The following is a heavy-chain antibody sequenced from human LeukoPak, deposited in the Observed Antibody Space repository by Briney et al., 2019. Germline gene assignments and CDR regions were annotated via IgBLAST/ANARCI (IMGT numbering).Heavy chain of an antibody. Sequence: GGSLRLSCAASGFTFRTYDFHWVRQVKGIGLEWVSGIGTAGDTYYAGSVKGRFTISRENDKNSLYLQMNSLRAGDTAVYHWVRVAWLDYHGMDVWGQGTTVTVSS. V-gene: IGHV3-13*01. D-gene: IGHD2-15*01. J-gene: IGHJ6*02. CDR2: IGTAGDT. CDR3: VRVAWLDYHGMDV. CDR1: GFTFRTYD.